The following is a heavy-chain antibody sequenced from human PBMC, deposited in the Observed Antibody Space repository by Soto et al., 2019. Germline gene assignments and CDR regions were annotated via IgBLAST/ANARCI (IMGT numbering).Heavy chain of an antibody. CDR3: AKIPTGSGSSKFDY. CDR2: ISGSGSFT. J-gene: IGHJ4*02. CDR1: GFTFRTYA. Sequence: GGSLRLSCAASGFTFRTYAMNWVRQAQGKGLEWISAISGSGSFTHYADSVRGRFTISRDNSQNQLYLQMNNLRGDDTAMYYCAKIPTGSGSSKFDYWGQGIQVTVSS. V-gene: IGHV3-23*01. D-gene: IGHD3-10*01.